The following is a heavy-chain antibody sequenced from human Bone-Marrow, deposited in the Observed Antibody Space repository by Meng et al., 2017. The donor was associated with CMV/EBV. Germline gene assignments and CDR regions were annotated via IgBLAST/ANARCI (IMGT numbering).Heavy chain of an antibody. V-gene: IGHV3-13*03. CDR3: AKSDTISVFYYFDY. CDR1: GFTFSSYD. J-gene: IGHJ4*02. D-gene: IGHD3-3*01. Sequence: GESLKISCAACGFTFSSYDMHWVRQATGKGLEWVSAIGTAGDTYYPGSVKGQFTISRENAKNSLYLQMNSLRAEDTAVYYCAKSDTISVFYYFDYWGQGTLVTVSS. CDR2: IGTAGDT.